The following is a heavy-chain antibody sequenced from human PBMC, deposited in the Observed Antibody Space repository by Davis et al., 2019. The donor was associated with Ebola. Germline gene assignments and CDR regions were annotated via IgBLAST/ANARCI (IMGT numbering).Heavy chain of an antibody. CDR3: SIGGSTGGFDY. CDR2: INPSGGST. V-gene: IGHV1-46*01. Sequence: ASVKVSCKASGYTFTSYYMHWVRQAPGQGLEWMGIINPSGGSTSYAQKFQGRVTMTRDTSTSTVYMELRSLRADDTAVYFCSIGGSTGGFDYWGQGTLVTVSS. CDR1: GYTFTSYY. J-gene: IGHJ4*02. D-gene: IGHD3-16*01.